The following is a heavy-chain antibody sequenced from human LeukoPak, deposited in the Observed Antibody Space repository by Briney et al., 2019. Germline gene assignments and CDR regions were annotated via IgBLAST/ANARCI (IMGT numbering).Heavy chain of an antibody. D-gene: IGHD4-17*01. CDR1: GFTFSSYA. Sequence: PGRSLRLSCAASGFTFSSYAMHWVRQAPGKGLEWVAVISYDGSNKYYADSVKGRFTISRDNSKNTLYLQMNSLRAEDTAVYYCARDRVDYGDYEVNFDYWGQGTLVTVSS. CDR2: ISYDGSNK. V-gene: IGHV3-30-3*01. J-gene: IGHJ4*02. CDR3: ARDRVDYGDYEVNFDY.